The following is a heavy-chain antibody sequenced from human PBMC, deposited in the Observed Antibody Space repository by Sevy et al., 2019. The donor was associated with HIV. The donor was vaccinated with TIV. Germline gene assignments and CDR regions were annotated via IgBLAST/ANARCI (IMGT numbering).Heavy chain of an antibody. D-gene: IGHD3-16*01. V-gene: IGHV3-66*02. CDR1: GLSVSTNY. J-gene: IGHJ3*02. Sequence: GGSLRLSCAASGLSVSTNYMSWVRQAPGKGLEWVSVIYRGGDTDYADSVKGRFTISRDNSKNTLYLQMSSLTIEDTAFYYCARASFGGGLALHAFDIWGQGTMVTVSS. CDR2: IYRGGDT. CDR3: ARASFGGGLALHAFDI.